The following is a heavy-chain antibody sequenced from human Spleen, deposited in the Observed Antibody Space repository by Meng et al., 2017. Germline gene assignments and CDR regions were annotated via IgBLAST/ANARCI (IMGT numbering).Heavy chain of an antibody. CDR3: ARDSEMATITWYFDL. CDR1: GYTFTSYG. Sequence: QVQLVQSGAEWKKPGASVKVSCKASGYTFTSYGISWVRQAPGQGLEWMGWISAYNGNTNYAQKLQGRVTMTTDTSTSTAYMELRSLRSDDTAVYYCARDSEMATITWYFDLWGRGTLVTVSS. V-gene: IGHV1-18*01. CDR2: ISAYNGNT. D-gene: IGHD5-24*01. J-gene: IGHJ2*01.